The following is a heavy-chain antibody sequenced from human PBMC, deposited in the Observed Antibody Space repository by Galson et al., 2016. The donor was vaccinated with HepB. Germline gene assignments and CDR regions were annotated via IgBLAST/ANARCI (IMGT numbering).Heavy chain of an antibody. CDR1: GFTCSIYV. Sequence: SLRLSCAASGFTCSIYVMSWVRQAPGKGLEWVSAVSGSGNITYYADSVKGRFTISRDNSKNTLYLQMNSLRAEDTAVYYCAKVAYGSETYYNGGGLYFDYWGQGTRVTVSS. CDR3: AKVAYGSETYYNGGGLYFDY. CDR2: VSGSGNIT. J-gene: IGHJ4*02. V-gene: IGHV3-23*01. D-gene: IGHD3-10*01.